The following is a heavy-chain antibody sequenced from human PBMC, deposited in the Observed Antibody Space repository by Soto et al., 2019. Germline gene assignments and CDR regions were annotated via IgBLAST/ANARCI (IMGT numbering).Heavy chain of an antibody. CDR1: GFIFPNAW. CDR3: SARSTRIEGLIVDDESFDF. J-gene: IGHJ3*01. CDR2: IKSNTDGWTT. V-gene: IGHV3-15*01. Sequence: QLVESGGGLVKPGGSLRLSCAASGFIFPNAWMSWVRQFPVKGLEWIGRIKSNTDGWTTDYGAPVKCRFTISRDDSKNMVYLQMNSLKTEDTAVYYCSARSTRIEGLIVDDESFDFCGHGTMVTVSS. D-gene: IGHD3-22*01.